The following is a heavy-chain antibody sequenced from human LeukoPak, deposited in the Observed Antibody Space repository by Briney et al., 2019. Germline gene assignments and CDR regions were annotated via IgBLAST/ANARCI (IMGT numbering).Heavy chain of an antibody. Sequence: GRSLRLSCAASGFTFSDYYMSWVRQAPGKGLEWVSAISGSGGSTYYADSVKGRFTISRDNSKNTLYLQMNSLRAEDTAVYYCAKERAGGFGEFVIWGQGTMVTVSS. CDR3: AKERAGGFGEFVI. CDR2: ISGSGGST. D-gene: IGHD3-10*01. V-gene: IGHV3-23*01. CDR1: GFTFSDYY. J-gene: IGHJ3*02.